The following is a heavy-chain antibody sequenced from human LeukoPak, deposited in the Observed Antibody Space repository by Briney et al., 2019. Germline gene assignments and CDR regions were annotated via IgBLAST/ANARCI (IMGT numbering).Heavy chain of an antibody. D-gene: IGHD3-22*01. J-gene: IGHJ5*02. CDR1: GYSISSGYY. CDR2: IYHSGST. CDR3: ARVQVGYDSSGYYYDWFDP. Sequence: SETLSLTCTVSGYSISSGYYWGWIRQPPGKGLEWIGSIYHSGSTYYNPSLKSRVTISVDTSKNQFSLKLSSVTAADTAVYYCARVQVGYDSSGYYYDWFDPWGQGTLVTVSS. V-gene: IGHV4-38-2*02.